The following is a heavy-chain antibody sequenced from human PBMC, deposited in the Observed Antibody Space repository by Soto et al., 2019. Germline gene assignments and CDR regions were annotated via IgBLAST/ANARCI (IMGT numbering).Heavy chain of an antibody. CDR2: LSGNGGVT. Sequence: EVQLLESGGGLVQPGGSLRLSCAASGFTFSSYAVSWVRQAPGKGLQWVSSLSGNGGVTYYAESVKGRFTISRDNSKNTLYLQMSSLRAEDTAVYYCASPRGGVGQGLDGVDWWGQGTLVTVSS. V-gene: IGHV3-23*01. CDR1: GFTFSSYA. D-gene: IGHD6-19*01. CDR3: ASPRGGVGQGLDGVDW. J-gene: IGHJ4*02.